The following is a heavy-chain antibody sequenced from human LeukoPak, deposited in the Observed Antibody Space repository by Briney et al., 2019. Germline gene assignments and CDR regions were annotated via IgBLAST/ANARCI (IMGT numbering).Heavy chain of an antibody. V-gene: IGHV3-21*01. CDR1: GFTFSSYS. Sequence: GGSLRLSCAASGFTFSSYSMNWVRQAPGKGLEWVSSISSSSSYIYYADSVKGRFTISRDNAKNSLYLQMNSLRAEDTAVYYCARENYGDYVVFDYWGPGTLVTVSS. D-gene: IGHD4-17*01. CDR2: ISSSSSYI. J-gene: IGHJ4*02. CDR3: ARENYGDYVVFDY.